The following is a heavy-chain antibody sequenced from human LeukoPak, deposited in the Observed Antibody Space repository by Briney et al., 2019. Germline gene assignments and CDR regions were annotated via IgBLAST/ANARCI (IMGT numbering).Heavy chain of an antibody. CDR3: ARHWELLEGDYYYYYMDG. V-gene: IGHV4-4*09. Sequence: SETLSLTCTASGGSISSYYWSWIRQPPGKGLEWIGYIYTGGSTNYNPSLKSRVTISVDTSKNQFSLKLISVTAADTAVYYCARHWELLEGDYYYYYMDGWGKCFTVTVSS. CDR1: GGSISSYY. J-gene: IGHJ6*03. D-gene: IGHD1-26*01. CDR2: IYTGGST.